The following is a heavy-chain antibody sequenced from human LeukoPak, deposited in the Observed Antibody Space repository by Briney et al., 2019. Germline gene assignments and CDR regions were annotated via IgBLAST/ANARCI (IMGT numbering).Heavy chain of an antibody. V-gene: IGHV4-59*01. J-gene: IGHJ5*02. CDR1: GGSISSYY. Sequence: PSETLSLTCTVSGGSISSYYWSWIRHPPGKGLEWIGYIYYSGSTNYNPSLKSRVTISVDTSKNQFTLKLSSVTAADTAVYYCARGGDSSTWYSELNNWFDPWGQGTLVTVSS. CDR3: ARGGDSSTWYSELNNWFDP. CDR2: IYYSGST. D-gene: IGHD6-13*01.